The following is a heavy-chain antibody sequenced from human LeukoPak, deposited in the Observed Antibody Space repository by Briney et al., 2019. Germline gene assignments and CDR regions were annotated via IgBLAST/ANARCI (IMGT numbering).Heavy chain of an antibody. Sequence: GSLRLSCVASGFIFTDHWMSWVRQAPGKGLDWVANIKEDESAKFYADSVRGRFTISRDNAKNSVYLEMNNLRVEDTAVYYCARAVDVADYWGRGTLVT. V-gene: IGHV3-7*01. CDR1: GFIFTDHW. CDR3: ARAVDVADY. J-gene: IGHJ4*02. CDR2: IKEDESAK. D-gene: IGHD3-16*01.